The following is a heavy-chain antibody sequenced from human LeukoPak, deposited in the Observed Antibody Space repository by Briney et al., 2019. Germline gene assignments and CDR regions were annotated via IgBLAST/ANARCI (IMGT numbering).Heavy chain of an antibody. V-gene: IGHV3-30*02. J-gene: IGHJ6*03. CDR1: GFTFSSYG. CDR2: IRYDGSNK. Sequence: GGSLRLSCAASGFTFSSYGMHWVRQAPGKGLEWVEFIRYDGSNKYYADSVEGRFTISRDNSKNTLYLQMNSLRAEDTAVYYCAKRDTAMVRGYYYYYMDVWGKGTTVTVSS. D-gene: IGHD5-18*01. CDR3: AKRDTAMVRGYYYYYMDV.